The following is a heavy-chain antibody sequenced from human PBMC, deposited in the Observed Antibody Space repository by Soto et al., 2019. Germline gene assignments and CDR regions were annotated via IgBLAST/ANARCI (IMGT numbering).Heavy chain of an antibody. V-gene: IGHV2-26*01. Sequence: QVTLKESGPVLVKPTETLTLTCSVSGFSLSDDTMGVSWVRQSPGKAPEWLVHIMSNHGKSFRKSLQSRITVDEDTSKSQVVLMMNNMDPQDAGTYYCARIVVPGPIPTFDSWGQGTLVTVSS. CDR3: ARIVVPGPIPTFDS. D-gene: IGHD2-21*01. J-gene: IGHJ5*01. CDR1: GFSLSDDTMG. CDR2: IMSNHGK.